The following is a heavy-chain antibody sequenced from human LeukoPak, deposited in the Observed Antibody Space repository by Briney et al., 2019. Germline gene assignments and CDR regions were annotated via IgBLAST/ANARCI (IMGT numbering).Heavy chain of an antibody. CDR3: VRARFTTFVYY. D-gene: IGHD1-1*01. CDR1: GFTFKDFY. CDR2: INHLGSQT. Sequence: PGGSLRLPCAASGFTFKDFYMSWVRQAPGKGLEWVSYINHLGSQTDYADSVKGRFTISRDNAKNSLSLQMNNLSVDDTAVYYCVRARFTTFVYYWGQGTLVTVSS. J-gene: IGHJ4*02. V-gene: IGHV3-11*05.